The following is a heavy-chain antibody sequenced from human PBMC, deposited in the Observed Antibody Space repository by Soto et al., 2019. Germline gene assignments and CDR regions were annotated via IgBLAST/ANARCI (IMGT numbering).Heavy chain of an antibody. Sequence: AETLSRSCTVSGGWISSSSYYWGGIRQPPGKGLEWIGSIYYSGSTYYNPSLKSRVTISVDTSKNQFSLKLSSVTAADTSVYYCARLSSDYGDYYFDYWGQGTLVTVS. CDR3: ARLSSDYGDYYFDY. V-gene: IGHV4-39*01. D-gene: IGHD4-17*01. CDR2: IYYSGST. J-gene: IGHJ4*02. CDR1: GGWISSSSYY.